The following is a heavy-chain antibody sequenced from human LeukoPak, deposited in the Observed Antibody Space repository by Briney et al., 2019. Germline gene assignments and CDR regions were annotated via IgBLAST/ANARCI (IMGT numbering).Heavy chain of an antibody. V-gene: IGHV4-4*07. Sequence: SETLSLTCTVSGGSISSYYWSWIRQPAGKGLEWIGRIYTSGSTNYNPSLKSRVTMSVDTSKNQFSLKLSSVTAADTAVYYCAGGAASYYYDGSGYYHWYFDLWGRGTLVTVSS. CDR1: GGSISSYY. D-gene: IGHD3-22*01. J-gene: IGHJ2*01. CDR2: IYTSGST. CDR3: AGGAASYYYDGSGYYHWYFDL.